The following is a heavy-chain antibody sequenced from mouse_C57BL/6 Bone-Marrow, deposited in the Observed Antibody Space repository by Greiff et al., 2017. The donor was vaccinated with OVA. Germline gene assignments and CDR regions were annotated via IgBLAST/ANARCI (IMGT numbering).Heavy chain of an antibody. D-gene: IGHD5-1*01. CDR1: GSTFTSYW. Sequence: QVQLQQPGAELVMPGASVKLSCKASGSTFTSYWMHWVKQRPGQGLEWIGEIDPSDSYTNYNQKFKGKSTLTVDKSSSTAYMQLSSLTSDDSAVYYCARGVPWYFDVWGTGTTVTVSS. CDR2: IDPSDSYT. J-gene: IGHJ1*03. V-gene: IGHV1-69*01. CDR3: ARGVPWYFDV.